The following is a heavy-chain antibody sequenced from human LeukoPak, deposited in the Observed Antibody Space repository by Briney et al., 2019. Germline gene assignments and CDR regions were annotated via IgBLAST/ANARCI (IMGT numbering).Heavy chain of an antibody. J-gene: IGHJ4*02. CDR1: GGSISSYY. Sequence: SETLSLTCTVSGGSISSYYWSWIRQPPGKGLEWIGYIYYSGSTNYNPSLKSRVTISVDTSKNQFSLKLSSVTAADTAVYYCARDRGYYDSSGYLDYWGQGTLVTVSS. V-gene: IGHV4-59*01. D-gene: IGHD3-22*01. CDR2: IYYSGST. CDR3: ARDRGYYDSSGYLDY.